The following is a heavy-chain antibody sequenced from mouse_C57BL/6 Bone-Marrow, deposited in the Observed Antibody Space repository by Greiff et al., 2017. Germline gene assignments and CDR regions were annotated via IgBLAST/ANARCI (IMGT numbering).Heavy chain of an antibody. J-gene: IGHJ2*01. CDR1: GYAFSSYW. Sequence: QVQLQQSGAELVKPGASVKISCKASGYAFSSYWMTWVKQRPGKGLEWIGEFYPGDGDTNYNGKFKGTATLTADKSSSTAYMQLSSLTSEDSAVYYCAITRSYDFDYWGQGTTLTVTS. V-gene: IGHV1-80*01. CDR2: FYPGDGDT. CDR3: AITRSYDFDY. D-gene: IGHD2-12*01.